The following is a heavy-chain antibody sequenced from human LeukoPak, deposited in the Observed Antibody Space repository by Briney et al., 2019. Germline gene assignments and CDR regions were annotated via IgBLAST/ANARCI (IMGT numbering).Heavy chain of an antibody. D-gene: IGHD2-8*01. V-gene: IGHV3-30*04. CDR1: GFTFSSYA. J-gene: IGHJ4*02. Sequence: GGSLRLSCAASGFTFSSYAMHWVRQAPGKGLEWVAVISYDGSNKYYADSVKGRFTISRDNSKNTLYLQMNSLRAEDTAVYYCARGRSGGVYLKYWGQGTLVTVSS. CDR2: ISYDGSNK. CDR3: ARGRSGGVYLKY.